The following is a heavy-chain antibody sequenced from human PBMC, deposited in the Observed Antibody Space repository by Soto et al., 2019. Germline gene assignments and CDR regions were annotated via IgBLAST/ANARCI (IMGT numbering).Heavy chain of an antibody. V-gene: IGHV3-23*01. J-gene: IGHJ4*02. D-gene: IGHD3-10*01. Sequence: EVQLLESGGGLVQPGGSLRLSCAASGFTFSSYAMSWVRQAPGKGLEWVSAISGSGGSTYYADSVKGRFTISRDNSKNTPYLQMNSQRAEDKAVYYWAKDKKYYVSGGQPQTIDLRGQVPLVTVSS. CDR3: AKDKKYYVSGGQPQTIDL. CDR2: ISGSGGST. CDR1: GFTFSSYA.